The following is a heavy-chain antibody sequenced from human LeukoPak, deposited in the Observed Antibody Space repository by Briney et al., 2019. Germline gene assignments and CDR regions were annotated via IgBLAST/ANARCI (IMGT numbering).Heavy chain of an antibody. CDR1: GYTFTGYY. D-gene: IGHD5-12*01. V-gene: IGHV1-2*02. Sequence: SVKVSCKASGYTFTGYYMHWVRQAPGQGLEWMGWINPNSGGTNYAQKFQGRVTMTRDTSISTSYMELSRLRSDDTAVYYCARAWLRLNPYFDYWGQGTLVTVSS. CDR2: INPNSGGT. J-gene: IGHJ4*02. CDR3: ARAWLRLNPYFDY.